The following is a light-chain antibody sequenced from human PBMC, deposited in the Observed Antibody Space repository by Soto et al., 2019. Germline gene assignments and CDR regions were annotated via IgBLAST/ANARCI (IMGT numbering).Light chain of an antibody. V-gene: IGLV1-40*01. CDR2: GNS. CDR1: SSNIGAGYD. Sequence: QSVLTQPPSVAGAPGQRVTISCTGSSSNIGAGYDVHWYQQHPGTAPKLLIYGNSNRPSGVPDRFSGSKSGTSASLAITGLQDEDEADYYCQSYDSSMSGSKVFGGGTKVTVL. J-gene: IGLJ2*01. CDR3: QSYDSSMSGSKV.